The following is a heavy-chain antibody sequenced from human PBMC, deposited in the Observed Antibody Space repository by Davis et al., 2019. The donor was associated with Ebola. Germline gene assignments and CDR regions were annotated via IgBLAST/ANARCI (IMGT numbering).Heavy chain of an antibody. V-gene: IGHV4-59*01. CDR1: GGSISSYY. D-gene: IGHD3-16*02. CDR3: ARGMGFGGVIVIGAFDI. Sequence: SETLSLTCTVSGGSISSYYWSWIRQPPGKGLEWIGSIYYSGSTYYNPSLKSRVTISVDTSKNQVSLKLSSVTAADTAVYYCARGMGFGGVIVIGAFDIWGQGTMVTVSS. CDR2: IYYSGST. J-gene: IGHJ3*02.